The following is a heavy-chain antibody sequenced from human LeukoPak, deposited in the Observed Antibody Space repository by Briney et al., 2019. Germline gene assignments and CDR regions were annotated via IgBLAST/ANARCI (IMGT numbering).Heavy chain of an antibody. Sequence: SEILSLTCTVPGGSISDNYWSWIRQPPGKGLKWIGYIYYSGSTTYNPPLKSGITISVATSKTQFSLKLSSLTAADTAVYYCARDLDYYDSSGRLYYYYGMDVWGQGTTVTVSS. J-gene: IGHJ6*02. CDR3: ARDLDYYDSSGRLYYYYGMDV. CDR1: GGSISDNY. D-gene: IGHD3-22*01. CDR2: IYYSGST. V-gene: IGHV4-59*01.